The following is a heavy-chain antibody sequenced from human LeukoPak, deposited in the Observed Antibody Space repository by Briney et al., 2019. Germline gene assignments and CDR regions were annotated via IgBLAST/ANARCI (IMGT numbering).Heavy chain of an antibody. CDR3: ARVLWFGELLNYFDY. CDR2: IYHSGST. J-gene: IGHJ4*02. D-gene: IGHD3-10*01. CDR1: GYSISSGYY. V-gene: IGHV4-38-2*02. Sequence: SETLSLTCTVSGYSISSGYYWGWIRQPPGKGLEWIGSIYHSGSTYYNPSLKSRVTISVDTSKNQFSLKLSSVTAADTAVYYCARVLWFGELLNYFDYWGQGTLVTVSS.